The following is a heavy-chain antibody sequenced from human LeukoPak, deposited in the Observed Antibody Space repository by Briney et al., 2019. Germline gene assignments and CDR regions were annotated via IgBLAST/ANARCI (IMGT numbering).Heavy chain of an antibody. CDR1: GGTFSSYA. J-gene: IGHJ4*02. V-gene: IGHV1-69*06. CDR2: IIPIFGTA. D-gene: IGHD6-6*01. CDR3: ARGLSSSSNPFTWDY. Sequence: SVKVSCKASGGTFSSYAISRVRQAPGQGLEWMGGIIPIFGTANYAQKFQGRVTITADKSTSTAYMELSSLRSEDTAVYYCARGLSSSSNPFTWDYWGQGTLVTVSS.